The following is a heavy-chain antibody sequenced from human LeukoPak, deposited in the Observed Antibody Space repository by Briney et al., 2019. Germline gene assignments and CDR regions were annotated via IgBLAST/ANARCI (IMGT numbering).Heavy chain of an antibody. CDR1: GGTFSSYV. V-gene: IGHV1-69*01. J-gene: IGHJ4*02. D-gene: IGHD2-2*01. CDR2: IIPYFATT. CDR3: VYWGFGSSASSNDY. Sequence: GASVKVSCKASGGTFSSYVFSWVRQAPGQGLESLGEIIPYFATTNYATKFQGRLTITADESSSTAFMELRNLRSDDTAIYYCVYWGFGSSASSNDYWGQGTLITVSS.